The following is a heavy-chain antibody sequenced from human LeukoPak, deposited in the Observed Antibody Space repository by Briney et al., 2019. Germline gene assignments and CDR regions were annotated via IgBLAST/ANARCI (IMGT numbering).Heavy chain of an antibody. CDR1: GYTLTELS. D-gene: IGHD5/OR15-5a*01. Sequence: ASVKVSCKVSGYTLTELSMHWVRQAPGKGLEWMGGFDPEDGETIYPQKFQGRVTMTEDTSTDTAYMELSSLRSEDTAVYYCATSLCRPCLGGWFDPWGQGTLVTVSS. V-gene: IGHV1-24*01. J-gene: IGHJ5*02. CDR3: ATSLCRPCLGGWFDP. CDR2: FDPEDGET.